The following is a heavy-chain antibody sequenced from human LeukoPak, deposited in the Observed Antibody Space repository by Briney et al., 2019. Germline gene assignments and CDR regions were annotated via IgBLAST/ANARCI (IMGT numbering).Heavy chain of an antibody. D-gene: IGHD3-9*01. CDR3: ARGRYYYDILTGYYSTNYFDY. CDR2: IYYSGST. J-gene: IGHJ4*02. Sequence: SETLSLTCTVSGYSISSGYYWGWIRQPPGKGLEWIGYIYYSGSTNYNPSLKSRVTISVDTSKNQFSLKLSSVTAADTAVYYCARGRYYYDILTGYYSTNYFDYWGQGTLVTVSS. V-gene: IGHV4-61*01. CDR1: GYSISSGYY.